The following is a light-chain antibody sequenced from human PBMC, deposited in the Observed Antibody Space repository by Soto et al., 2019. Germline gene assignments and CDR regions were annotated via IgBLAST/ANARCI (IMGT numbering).Light chain of an antibody. CDR2: SDN. Sequence: QSVLTQPPSASGTPGQRVTISCSGSSSNIGSNTVNWYQQLPETAPKLLIYSDNPRPSGVPDRSSLAKSGTSVSLAISGLQSDYEADYYCAAWADSLNGLVFGGGTKLTVL. CDR3: AAWADSLNGLV. V-gene: IGLV1-44*01. J-gene: IGLJ2*01. CDR1: SSNIGSNT.